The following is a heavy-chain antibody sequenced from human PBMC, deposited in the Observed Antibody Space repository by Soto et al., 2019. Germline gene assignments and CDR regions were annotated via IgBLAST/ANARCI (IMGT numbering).Heavy chain of an antibody. CDR3: AREDNX. CDR1: GFTFSSYW. J-gene: IGHJ5*02. V-gene: IGHV3-74*01. CDR2: INSDGTTT. Sequence: RRLSCAASGFTFSSYWMHWVRQAPGKGLVWVSRINSDGTTTNYADSVKVRFTISRDNAKNTLYLQMNSLRVEDTAVYYCAREDNXWGQGTSVPVSX.